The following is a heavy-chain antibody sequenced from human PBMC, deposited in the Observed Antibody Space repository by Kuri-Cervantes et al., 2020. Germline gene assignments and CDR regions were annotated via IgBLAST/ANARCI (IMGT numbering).Heavy chain of an antibody. CDR3: AKDSAAAGNDAFDI. D-gene: IGHD6-13*01. V-gene: IGHV3-9*01. J-gene: IGHJ3*02. CDR2: ISWNSGSI. CDR1: GFTFDDYA. Sequence: SLKISCAASGFTFDDYAMHWVRQAAGKGLEWVSGISWNSGSIGYEDSVKGRFTISRDNAKNSLYLQMNSLRADDTALYYCAKDSAAAGNDAFDIWGQGTMVTVSS.